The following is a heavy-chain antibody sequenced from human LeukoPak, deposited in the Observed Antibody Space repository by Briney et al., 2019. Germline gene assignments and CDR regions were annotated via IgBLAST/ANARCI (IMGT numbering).Heavy chain of an antibody. V-gene: IGHV3-48*03. CDR2: ISSSGSTI. Sequence: GGSLRLSCAASGFTFSSYEMNWVRQAPGKGLEWVSYISSSGSTIYYADSVKGRFTISRDNAKNSLYLQMNSLRAEDTAVYYCASRLRFPPFDYRGQGTLVTVSS. J-gene: IGHJ4*02. CDR3: ASRLRFPPFDY. D-gene: IGHD3-3*01. CDR1: GFTFSSYE.